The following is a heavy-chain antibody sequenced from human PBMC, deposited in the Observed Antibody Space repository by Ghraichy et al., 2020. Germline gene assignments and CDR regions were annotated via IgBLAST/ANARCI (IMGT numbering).Heavy chain of an antibody. D-gene: IGHD3-3*01. V-gene: IGHV4-30-2*01. CDR3: AILASSGVDV. J-gene: IGHJ6*02. CDR2: TYHSGSA. Sequence: TLSLICTVSGASISSGPYSWTWVRQPPGKGLEWIGYTYHSGSAFYTPSLKSRLSISVDRSRNQFSLQLFSVTAADTAVYFCAILASSGVDVWGPGTTVTVTS. CDR1: GASISSGPYS.